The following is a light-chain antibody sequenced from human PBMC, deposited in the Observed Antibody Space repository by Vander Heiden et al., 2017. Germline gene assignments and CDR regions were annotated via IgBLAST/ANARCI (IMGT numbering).Light chain of an antibody. J-gene: IGLJ2*01. CDR3: GAWGDILNGVE. CDR1: SSNNGRNT. V-gene: IGLV1-44*01. CDR2: GNK. Sequence: VLPPLPSASGTPGPRVTICCAGSSSNNGRNTVNWYQQLPGTVPKHLSYGNKQRPSGGPDRGAGSKSGTSASLAIRGLQSEDEADDDCGAWGDILNGVEYGGGTKLTV.